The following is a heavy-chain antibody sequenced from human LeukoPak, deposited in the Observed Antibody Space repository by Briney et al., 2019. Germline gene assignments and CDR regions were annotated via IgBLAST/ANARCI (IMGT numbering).Heavy chain of an antibody. V-gene: IGHV6-1*01. D-gene: IGHD6-19*01. Sequence: SQTLSLTCAISVDSVSSNSAAWNWIRQSPSRGLEWLGRTYYRSKWYNDYAVSVKSRITINPDTSKNQFSLQLNSVTPEDTALHYCARVDSSGWWGALDYWGQGTLVTVSS. J-gene: IGHJ4*02. CDR1: VDSVSSNSAA. CDR3: ARVDSSGWWGALDY. CDR2: TYYRSKWYN.